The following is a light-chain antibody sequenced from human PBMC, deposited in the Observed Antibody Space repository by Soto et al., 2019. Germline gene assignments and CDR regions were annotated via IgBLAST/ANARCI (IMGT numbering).Light chain of an antibody. V-gene: IGKV3-20*01. J-gene: IGKJ1*01. CDR2: GAS. CDR1: QSVATSQ. CDR3: QQFASSPRT. Sequence: EIVLTQSPGTLSLSPGERATLFCRASQSVATSQLAWYQQKPGQAPRLLIGASSRATGVPDRFIDSGSGTDFTLTISRLDPEDFAVYYCQQFASSPRTFGRGTTVEIK.